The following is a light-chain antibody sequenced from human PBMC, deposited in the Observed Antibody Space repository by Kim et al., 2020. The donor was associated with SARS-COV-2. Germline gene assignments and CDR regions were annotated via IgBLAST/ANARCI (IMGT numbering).Light chain of an antibody. CDR1: QGSSSY. Sequence: STVDRVTITCRASQGSSSYLAWYQQKPGKAPKLLIYAASTLQSGVPSRFSGSGSGTDCTLTISCLQSEDFATYYCQQYYSYPPWTFGQGTKVDIK. J-gene: IGKJ1*01. V-gene: IGKV1-8*01. CDR3: QQYYSYPPWT. CDR2: AAS.